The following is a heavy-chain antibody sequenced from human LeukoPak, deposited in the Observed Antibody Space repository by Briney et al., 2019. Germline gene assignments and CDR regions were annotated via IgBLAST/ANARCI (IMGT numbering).Heavy chain of an antibody. Sequence: GGSRRLSCAASGFTFSSYAMSWVRQAPGKGLEWVSAISGSGGSTNYADSVKGRFTISRDNSENTLYLQMNSLRAEDTAVFYCAKTGVGYCTGGSCPAADYWGQGTLVTVSS. CDR1: GFTFSSYA. CDR2: ISGSGGST. V-gene: IGHV3-23*01. J-gene: IGHJ4*02. D-gene: IGHD2-15*01. CDR3: AKTGVGYCTGGSCPAADY.